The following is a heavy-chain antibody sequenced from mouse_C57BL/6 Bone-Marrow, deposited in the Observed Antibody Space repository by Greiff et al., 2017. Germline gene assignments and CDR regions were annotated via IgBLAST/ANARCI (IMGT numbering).Heavy chain of an antibody. J-gene: IGHJ2*01. Sequence: VQLKQSGPELVKPGASVQMSCKASGYTFTDYNMHWVKQSHGKSLEWIGYINPNNGGTSYNQKFKGKATLTVNKSSSTAYMELRSLTSEDSAVYYCAEQGTFDYWGQGTTLTVSS. CDR3: AEQGTFDY. CDR2: INPNNGGT. CDR1: GYTFTDYN. V-gene: IGHV1-22*01.